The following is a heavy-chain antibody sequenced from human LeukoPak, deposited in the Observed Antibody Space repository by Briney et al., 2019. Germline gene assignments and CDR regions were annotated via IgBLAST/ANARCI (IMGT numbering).Heavy chain of an antibody. CDR2: MNPNSGNT. CDR3: RCGSGSYYNWTDY. Sequence: GASVKVSCKASGYTFTSYDINWVRQATGQGLEWMGWMNPNSGNTGYAQKFQGRVAMTRNTSISTAYMELSGLRSEDTAVYYCRCGSGSYYNWTDYWGQGTLVTVSS. J-gene: IGHJ4*02. D-gene: IGHD3-10*01. V-gene: IGHV1-8*01. CDR1: GYTFTSYD.